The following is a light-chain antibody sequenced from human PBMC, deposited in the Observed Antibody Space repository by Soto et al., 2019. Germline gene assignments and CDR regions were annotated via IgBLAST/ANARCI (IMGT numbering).Light chain of an antibody. CDR2: AAS. CDR3: QQYDTWPLYT. CDR1: QSVASN. V-gene: IGKV3-15*01. J-gene: IGKJ2*01. Sequence: IVMTQSPVTLSVSPGEGAALSCRASQSVASNLPWYQQRPGQAPRLLIYAASTRVTGIPARFSGSGSGTDFTLTISGLQPEDFAIYYCQQYDTWPLYTFGQGTKLEIK.